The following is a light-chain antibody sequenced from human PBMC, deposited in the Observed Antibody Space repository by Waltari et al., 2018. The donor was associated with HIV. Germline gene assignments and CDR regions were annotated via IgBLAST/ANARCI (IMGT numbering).Light chain of an antibody. J-gene: IGLJ3*02. CDR3: QSTDHDGTWV. V-gene: IGLV3-25*03. CDR1: ALPKKF. CDR2: NEM. Sequence: SYKLTQTPSVSVSPGQTARINCSRGALPKKFSSWYRQKPGQAPVLLTYNEMERPAGMPERIAGSRSGTGVTLTISGVQAEDEADYYCQSTDHDGTWVFGGGTKLTVL.